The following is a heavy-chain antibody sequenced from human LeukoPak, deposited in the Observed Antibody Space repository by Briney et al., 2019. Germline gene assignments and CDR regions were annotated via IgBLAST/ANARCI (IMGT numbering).Heavy chain of an antibody. CDR3: ARASGSYLRLGAFDI. V-gene: IGHV4-39*07. D-gene: IGHD1-26*01. Sequence: SETLSLTCTVSGGSIGSSSYYWGWIRQPPGKGLEWIGSIYYSGSTYYNPSLKSRVTISVDTSKNQFSLKLSSVTAADTAVYYCARASGSYLRLGAFDIWGQGTMVTVSS. CDR1: GGSIGSSSYY. J-gene: IGHJ3*02. CDR2: IYYSGST.